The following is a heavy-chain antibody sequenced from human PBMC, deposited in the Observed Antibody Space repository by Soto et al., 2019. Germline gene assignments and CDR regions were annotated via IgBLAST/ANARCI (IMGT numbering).Heavy chain of an antibody. Sequence: QVQLQESGPGLVKPSGTLSLTCAVSGGSISSSNWWSWVRQPPGKGLEWIGEIYHSGSTNYNPSLKGRVTTAVDKSTSQISMKLRSVPAADTGVYYCARVRCRYCFGMAVWGQGTTVTVSS. CDR1: GGSISSSNW. V-gene: IGHV4-4*02. CDR3: ARVRCRYCFGMAV. D-gene: IGHD3-10*01. J-gene: IGHJ6*02. CDR2: IYHSGST.